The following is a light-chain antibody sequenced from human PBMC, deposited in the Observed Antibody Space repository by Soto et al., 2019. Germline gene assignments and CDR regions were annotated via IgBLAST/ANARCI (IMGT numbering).Light chain of an antibody. CDR3: QTWGTGIRV. CDR1: SGHSRYG. J-gene: IGLJ3*02. V-gene: IGLV4-69*01. CDR2: VNSDGSH. Sequence: QPVLTQSPSASASLRASVKLTCTLSSGHSRYGIAWHQQQPEKGPRYLMKVNSDGSHSKGDGIPDRFSGSSSGAERYLTISSLQSEDEADYYCQTWGTGIRVFGGGTKLTVL.